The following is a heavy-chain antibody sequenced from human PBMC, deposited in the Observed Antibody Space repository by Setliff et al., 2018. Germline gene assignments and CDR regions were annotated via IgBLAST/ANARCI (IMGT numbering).Heavy chain of an antibody. CDR3: ARQTIFGSDAFDI. V-gene: IGHV5-51*01. D-gene: IGHD3-3*01. Sequence: PGESLKISFKGSGYSFTNYWIGWVRQMPGKGLEWMGIIYPGDSDTRYSPSFQGQVTISADKSISTAYPQWSSLKASDTAMYYCARQTIFGSDAFDIWGQGTMVTVSS. CDR2: IYPGDSDT. J-gene: IGHJ3*02. CDR1: GYSFTNYW.